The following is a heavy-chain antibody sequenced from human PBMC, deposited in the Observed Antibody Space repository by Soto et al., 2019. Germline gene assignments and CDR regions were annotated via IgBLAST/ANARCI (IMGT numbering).Heavy chain of an antibody. D-gene: IGHD4-17*01. Sequence: SETLSLTCSVSTGSMRTYYWTWIRQPPGKGLECIGQISHTGRTKYNPSLESRVTISVDTSRKQFSLKLTSVTAADTALYYCARDDTTGLFDFWGQGTLVTVSS. CDR3: ARDDTTGLFDF. CDR2: ISHTGRT. J-gene: IGHJ4*02. CDR1: TGSMRTYY. V-gene: IGHV4-59*01.